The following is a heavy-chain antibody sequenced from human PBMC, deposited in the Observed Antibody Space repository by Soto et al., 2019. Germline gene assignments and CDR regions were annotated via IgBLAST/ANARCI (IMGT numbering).Heavy chain of an antibody. CDR3: ARMATVAYWYFDL. V-gene: IGHV3-23*05. CDR1: GFTFSSHA. Sequence: GGSLRLSCGASGFTFSSHAMSWVRQALGKGLEWVSSTFSSGTNTYYADSVKGRVTISRDNSKNTLYLQMNSLRAEDTAVYYCARMATVAYWYFDLWGRGSLLTVSS. CDR2: TFSSGTNT. D-gene: IGHD4-4*01. J-gene: IGHJ2*01.